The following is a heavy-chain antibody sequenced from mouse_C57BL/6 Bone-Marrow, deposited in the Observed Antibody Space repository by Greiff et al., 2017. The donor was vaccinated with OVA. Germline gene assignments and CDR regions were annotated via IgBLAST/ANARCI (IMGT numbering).Heavy chain of an antibody. Sequence: VQLQQPGAELVKPGASVKLSCKASGYTFTSYWMHWVKQRPGRGLEWIGRIDPNSGGTKYNEKFKSKATLTVDKPSSTAYMQLSSLTSEDSAVYYCASPLTTVVAHWYFDVWGTGTTVTVSS. V-gene: IGHV1-72*01. CDR3: ASPLTTVVAHWYFDV. CDR2: IDPNSGGT. CDR1: GYTFTSYW. J-gene: IGHJ1*03. D-gene: IGHD1-1*01.